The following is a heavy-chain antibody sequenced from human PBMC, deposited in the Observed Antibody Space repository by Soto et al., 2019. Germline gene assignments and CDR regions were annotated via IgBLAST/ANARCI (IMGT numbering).Heavy chain of an antibody. D-gene: IGHD3-22*01. CDR2: ISANSGNT. V-gene: IGHV1-18*04. J-gene: IGHJ4*02. CDR1: GFIFNNYA. CDR3: ATAGNYDSSGRDF. Sequence: SVKVSFKAFGFIFNNYAISWVRQSPGQGLEWMGWISANSGNTNYAQKLQGRVTMTTDTSTSTAYMELRSLRSDDTAVYYCATAGNYDSSGRDFWGQGTLVTVSS.